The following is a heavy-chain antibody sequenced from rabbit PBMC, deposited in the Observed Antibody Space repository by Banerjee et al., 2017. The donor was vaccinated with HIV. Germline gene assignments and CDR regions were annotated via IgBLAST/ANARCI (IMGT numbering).Heavy chain of an antibody. Sequence: QEQLKETGGGLVQPGGSLTLSCKASGFTLSSYWICWVRQAPGKGLEWIGCIWTGSGNTYYASWAKGRFTISKTSSTVDLKMTSLTAADTATYFCARSPYSSKYVGYRLNLWGQGTLVTVS. CDR1: GFTLSSYW. CDR3: ARSPYSSKYVGYRLNL. D-gene: IGHD4-1*01. J-gene: IGHJ3*01. V-gene: IGHV1S45*01. CDR2: IWTGSGNT.